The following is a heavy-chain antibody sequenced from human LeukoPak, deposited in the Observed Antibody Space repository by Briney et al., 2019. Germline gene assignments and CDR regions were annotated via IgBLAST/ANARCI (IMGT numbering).Heavy chain of an antibody. J-gene: IGHJ6*02. Sequence: SETLSLTCTVSGASISCGGYYWSWIRHHPGRGLEWIGYIYYSGNTYYKPSLKSRATISVDTSKNQFSLKLTSVTAADTAVYYCARDGVNFGMDVWGQGTTVTVSS. CDR1: GASISCGGYY. V-gene: IGHV4-31*03. CDR2: IYYSGNT. D-gene: IGHD2-21*01. CDR3: ARDGVNFGMDV.